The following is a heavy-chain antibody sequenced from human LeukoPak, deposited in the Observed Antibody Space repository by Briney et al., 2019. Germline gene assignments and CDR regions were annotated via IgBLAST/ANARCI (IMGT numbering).Heavy chain of an antibody. J-gene: IGHJ4*02. D-gene: IGHD5-12*01. CDR2: INHSGST. CDR3: ARHWWLRDFDY. Sequence: PETLPLTCAVYGGSFSGYYWSWIRQPPGKGLEWIGEINHSGSTNYNPSLKSRVTISVDTSKNQFSLKLSSVTAADTAVYYCARHWWLRDFDYWGQGILVTVSS. CDR1: GGSFSGYY. V-gene: IGHV4-34*01.